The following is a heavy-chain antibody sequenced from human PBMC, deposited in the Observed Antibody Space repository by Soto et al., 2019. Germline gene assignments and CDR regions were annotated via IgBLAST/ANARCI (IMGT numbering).Heavy chain of an antibody. Sequence: SETLSLTCTVSGGSISSYYWSWIRQPPGKGLEWIGYIYYSGSTNYNPSLKSRVTISVDTSKNQFSLKLSSVTAADTAVYYCARDQIVVVPGGDYNYYGMDVWGQGTTVTVSS. CDR2: IYYSGST. V-gene: IGHV4-59*01. J-gene: IGHJ6*02. D-gene: IGHD2-2*01. CDR1: GGSISSYY. CDR3: ARDQIVVVPGGDYNYYGMDV.